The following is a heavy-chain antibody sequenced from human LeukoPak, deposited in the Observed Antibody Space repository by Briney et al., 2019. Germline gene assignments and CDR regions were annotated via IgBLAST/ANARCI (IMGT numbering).Heavy chain of an antibody. V-gene: IGHV3-30-3*01. CDR3: ATRRGMVTLPGT. Sequence: GGSLRLSCAASGFTFSSYAMHWVRQAPGKGLEWVAVISYDGSNKYYADSVKGRFTISRDNSKNTLYLQMNSLRAEDTAVYYCATRRGMVTLPGTWGQGTLVTVSS. D-gene: IGHD2-8*01. CDR1: GFTFSSYA. J-gene: IGHJ5*02. CDR2: ISYDGSNK.